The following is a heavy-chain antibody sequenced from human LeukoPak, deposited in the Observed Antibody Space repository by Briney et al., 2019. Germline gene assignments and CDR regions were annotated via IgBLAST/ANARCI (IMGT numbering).Heavy chain of an antibody. CDR3: ARDMRVGWFDP. V-gene: IGHV1-69*04. CDR2: IIPILGIA. D-gene: IGHD2-2*01. CDR1: GGTFSSYA. J-gene: IGHJ5*02. Sequence: GSSVKVSCKASGGTFSSYAISWVRQAPGQGLERMGRIIPILGIANYAQKFQGRVTITADKSTSTAYMELSSLRSEDTAVYYCARDMRVGWFDPWGQGTLVTVSS.